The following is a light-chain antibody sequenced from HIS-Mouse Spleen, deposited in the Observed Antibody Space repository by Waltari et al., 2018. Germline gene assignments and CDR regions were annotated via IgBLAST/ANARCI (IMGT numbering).Light chain of an antibody. Sequence: QSALTQPASVSGSHGQSITLSCTGTSAHGGGYDCSSWYQQHPGKAPKLMIYDVSNRPSGVSNRFSGSKSGNTASLTISGLQAEDEADYYCSSYTSSSFNVVFGGGTKLTVL. CDR3: SSYTSSSFNVV. CDR2: DVS. J-gene: IGLJ2*01. V-gene: IGLV2-14*03. CDR1: SAHGGGYDC.